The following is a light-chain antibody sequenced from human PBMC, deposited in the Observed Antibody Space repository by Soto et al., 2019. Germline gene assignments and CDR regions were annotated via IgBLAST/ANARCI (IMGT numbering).Light chain of an antibody. J-gene: IGLJ2*01. CDR2: EVT. CDR3: SSYTRSTTVI. V-gene: IGLV2-14*01. Sequence: QSALTQPASVSGSPGQSITISCTGTSSDIGAYNYVSWYQQLPGKAPKLMIYEVTNRPSGVSNRFSGSKSGNPASLTISGLQAEDEADYYCSSYTRSTTVIFGGGTKLTVL. CDR1: SSDIGAYNY.